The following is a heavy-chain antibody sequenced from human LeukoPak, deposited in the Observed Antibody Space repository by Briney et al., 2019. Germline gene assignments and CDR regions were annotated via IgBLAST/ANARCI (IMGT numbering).Heavy chain of an antibody. J-gene: IGHJ6*04. Sequence: PSQTLSLTCTVSGGSISSGGYYWSWIRQHPGKGLEWIGYIYYSGSTYYNPSLKSRVTISVDTSKNQFSLKLSSVTAADTAVYYCARDNVPDCSSTGCYYYGMDVWGKGTTVTVSS. CDR3: ARDNVPDCSSTGCYYYGMDV. CDR1: GGSISSGGYY. D-gene: IGHD2-2*01. CDR2: IYYSGST. V-gene: IGHV4-31*03.